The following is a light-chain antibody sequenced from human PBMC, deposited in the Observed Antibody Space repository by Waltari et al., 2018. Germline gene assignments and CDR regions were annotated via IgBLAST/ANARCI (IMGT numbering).Light chain of an antibody. V-gene: IGKV3-20*01. CDR2: GAS. J-gene: IGKJ1*01. CDR1: QSVSRF. Sequence: EIVLTQSPGTQSLSPGERDTHSCRASQSVSRFLAWYQQKPGQAPRLLIYGASTRATGIPDRFSGSGSGTDFSLTISRLEPEDFAVYYCQKYDRLPETFGQGTKVEIK. CDR3: QKYDRLPET.